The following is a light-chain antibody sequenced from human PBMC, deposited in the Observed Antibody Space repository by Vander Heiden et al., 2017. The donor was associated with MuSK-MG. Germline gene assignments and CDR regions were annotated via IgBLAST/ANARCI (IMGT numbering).Light chain of an antibody. Sequence: DIQVTQSPSSLSASVGDRVTITCRASQSISSFLNWYQQKEGKAPKLLIYAASSLQSGVPSRFSGSGSGTDFTLTISRLQPEDFATYYCQQSHSSPTTFGRGTRVDIK. J-gene: IGKJ4*02. CDR2: AAS. V-gene: IGKV1-39*01. CDR3: QQSHSSPTT. CDR1: QSISSF.